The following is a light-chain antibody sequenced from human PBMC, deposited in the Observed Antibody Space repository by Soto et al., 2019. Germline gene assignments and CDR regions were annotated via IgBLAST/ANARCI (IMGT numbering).Light chain of an antibody. Sequence: DVQMTQSPSTLSASVGDRVTITCRASQSISSWLAWYQQKPGKAPKLLIYDASSLESGVPSRFSGSGSGTDFTLTISCLQSEDFATYYCQQYYSYPPLTFGQGTKVDI. CDR1: QSISSW. CDR2: DAS. CDR3: QQYYSYPPLT. V-gene: IGKV1-5*01. J-gene: IGKJ1*01.